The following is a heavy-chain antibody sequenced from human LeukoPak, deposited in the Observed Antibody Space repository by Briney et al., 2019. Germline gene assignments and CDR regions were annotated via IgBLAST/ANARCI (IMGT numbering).Heavy chain of an antibody. CDR2: IIPIFGIV. CDR3: ARGYCSSTSCYSSGMVV. V-gene: IGHV1-69*04. J-gene: IGHJ6*02. D-gene: IGHD2-2*01. Sequence: SVKVSCKASGCTFSDYAISWMRQAPGQGLEWMGNIIPIFGIVNYAQKVQGRVTITADKSTNSLYMELSSLRSEDTAVYYCARGYCSSTSCYSSGMVVWGQGTTVTVSS. CDR1: GCTFSDYA.